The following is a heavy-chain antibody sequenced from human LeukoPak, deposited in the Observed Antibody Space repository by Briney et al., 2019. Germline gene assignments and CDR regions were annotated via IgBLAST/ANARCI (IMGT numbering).Heavy chain of an antibody. CDR2: IKQDGSEK. CDR3: ARWIQLWQYYFDY. V-gene: IGHV3-7*01. J-gene: IGHJ4*02. Sequence: PGGSLRLSCAASGFTFSSYWMSWVRQAPGKGLEWVANIKQDGSEKYYVDSVKGRFTISRDKAKNSLYLQMNSLRAEDTAVYYCARWIQLWQYYFDYWGQGTLVTVSS. D-gene: IGHD5-18*01. CDR1: GFTFSSYW.